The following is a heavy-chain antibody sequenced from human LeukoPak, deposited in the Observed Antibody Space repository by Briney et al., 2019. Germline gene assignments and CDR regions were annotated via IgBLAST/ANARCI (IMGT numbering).Heavy chain of an antibody. CDR1: GASISSHY. D-gene: IGHD6-13*01. J-gene: IGHJ6*03. Sequence: SETLSLTCTVSGASISSHYWSWIRQPPGKGLEWLGYIYYSGSTNYNPSLKSRVTISVDTSKNQFSPKLSSVTAADTAVYYCARVTGYSSSWYLGYYYYYMDVWGKGTTVTVSS. CDR2: IYYSGST. V-gene: IGHV4-59*11. CDR3: ARVTGYSSSWYLGYYYYYMDV.